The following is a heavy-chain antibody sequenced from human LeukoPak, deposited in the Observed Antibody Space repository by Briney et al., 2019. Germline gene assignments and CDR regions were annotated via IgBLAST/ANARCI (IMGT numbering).Heavy chain of an antibody. J-gene: IGHJ4*02. CDR3: ARDGGDIVVVPAASDY. Sequence: AASVKVSCKASGYTFTSYGISWVRQATGQGLEWMGWMNPNSGNTGYAQKFQGRVTMTRNTSISTAYMELSRLRSDDTAVYYCARDGGDIVVVPAASDYWGQGTLVTVSS. CDR1: GYTFTSYG. CDR2: MNPNSGNT. D-gene: IGHD2-2*01. V-gene: IGHV1-8*02.